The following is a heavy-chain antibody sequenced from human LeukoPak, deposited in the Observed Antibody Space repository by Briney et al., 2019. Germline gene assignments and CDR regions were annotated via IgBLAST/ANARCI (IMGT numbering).Heavy chain of an antibody. Sequence: GGSLRLSCAASGFTFSSHWMHWVRQAPGKGLVWVSRIGEDGSNTNYADSVKGRFTISRDNTKSSLYLQMNSLRVEDMAVYYCARGYCGGDCYGDWGQGTLVTVSS. CDR3: ARGYCGGDCYGD. J-gene: IGHJ1*01. V-gene: IGHV3-74*01. CDR1: GFTFSSHW. D-gene: IGHD2-21*02. CDR2: IGEDGSNT.